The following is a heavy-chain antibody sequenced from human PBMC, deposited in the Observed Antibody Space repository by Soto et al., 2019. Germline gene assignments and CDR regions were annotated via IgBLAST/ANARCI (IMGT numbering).Heavy chain of an antibody. J-gene: IGHJ3*02. V-gene: IGHV4-59*01. CDR2: VFNSGSS. Sequence: PSETLSLTCTVSGGSISSYYWSWIRQPPGKGLEWIGYVFNSGSSNYNPSLRSRVAISLDTSKNQFSLKLTSVTAADTAVYYCARGSSGFGPGTFDIWGQGTTVTVSS. CDR3: ARGSSGFGPGTFDI. D-gene: IGHD6-19*01. CDR1: GGSISSYY.